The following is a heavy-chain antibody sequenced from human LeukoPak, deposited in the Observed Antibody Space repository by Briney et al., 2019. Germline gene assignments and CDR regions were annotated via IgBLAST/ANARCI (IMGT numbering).Heavy chain of an antibody. Sequence: GGSLRLSCAASGFTFSDYYMSWIRQAPGKGLEWVSHISGSGSTKIYADSVKGRFTISRDNAENSLYLQVNSLKAEDTAVYYCARARPGDCGGDCYSPPGDWGQGTLVTVSS. CDR1: GFTFSDYY. CDR2: ISGSGSTK. D-gene: IGHD2-21*01. V-gene: IGHV3-11*01. J-gene: IGHJ4*02. CDR3: ARARPGDCGGDCYSPPGD.